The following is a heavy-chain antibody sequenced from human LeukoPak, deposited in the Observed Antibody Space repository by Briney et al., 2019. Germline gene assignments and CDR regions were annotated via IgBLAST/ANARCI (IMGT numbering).Heavy chain of an antibody. CDR1: GFTFSSYS. CDR2: ISSSSSTI. Sequence: PGGSLRLSCAASGFTFSSYSMNWVRQAPGKGLEWVSYISSSSSTIYYADSVKGRFTISRDNAKNSLYLQMNSLRAEDTAVYYCARDPADSSGYYYGGYWGQGTLVTVSS. V-gene: IGHV3-48*04. D-gene: IGHD3-22*01. CDR3: ARDPADSSGYYYGGY. J-gene: IGHJ4*02.